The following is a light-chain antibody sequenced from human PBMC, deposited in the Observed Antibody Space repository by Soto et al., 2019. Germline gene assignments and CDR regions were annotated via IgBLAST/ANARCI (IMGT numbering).Light chain of an antibody. CDR3: QQYDIWPPLT. J-gene: IGKJ1*01. Sequence: EIVMTQSPATLSVSPGERATLSCRASQSVDSDLAWYQQKPGQAPRLLIYGASTRATGIPARFSGSGSGTEFTLTINSLQSEDFAVYYCQQYDIWPPLTFGQGTKVEIK. CDR1: QSVDSD. CDR2: GAS. V-gene: IGKV3-15*01.